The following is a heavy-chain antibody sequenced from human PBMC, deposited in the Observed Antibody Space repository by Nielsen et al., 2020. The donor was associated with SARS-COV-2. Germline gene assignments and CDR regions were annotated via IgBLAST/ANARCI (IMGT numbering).Heavy chain of an antibody. V-gene: IGHV3-23*01. CDR2: INASGGST. D-gene: IGHD3-3*01. CDR3: AGGADFWSGTQKYYMDV. J-gene: IGHJ6*03. Sequence: GGSLRLSCIASGFTFNIYAMAWVRRTPGRGLQWVSGINASGGSTYYTDSVKGRFAVSRDNAENTVVLQIHSLRVEDTAVYYCAGGADFWSGTQKYYMDVWGKGTTVTVSS. CDR1: GFTFNIYA.